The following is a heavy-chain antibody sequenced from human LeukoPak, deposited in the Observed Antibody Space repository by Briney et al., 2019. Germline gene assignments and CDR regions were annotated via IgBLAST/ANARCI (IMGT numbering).Heavy chain of an antibody. CDR2: ISSSSSTI. J-gene: IGHJ3*01. CDR3: ARDRGDYDAFDF. V-gene: IGHV3-48*01. Sequence: AGTLRLSCAASGFTFSSYSMNWVRQAPGKGLEWVSYISSSSSTIYYADSVKGRFTISRDNAKNSLYLQMNSLRAEDTAVYYCARDRGDYDAFDFWGHGTMVTVSS. CDR1: GFTFSSYS. D-gene: IGHD4-17*01.